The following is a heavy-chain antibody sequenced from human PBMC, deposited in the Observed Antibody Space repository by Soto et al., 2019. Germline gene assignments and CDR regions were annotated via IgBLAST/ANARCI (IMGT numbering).Heavy chain of an antibody. V-gene: IGHV1-2*04. D-gene: IGHD6-13*01. CDR3: ARSSRDYYYYMDV. J-gene: IGHJ6*03. Sequence: ASVKVSCKASGCTFTGYYMHWVRQAPGQGLEWMGWINPNSGGTNYAQKFQGWVTMTRDTSISTAYMELSRLRSDDTAVYYCARSSRDYYYYMDVWGKGTTVTVSS. CDR2: INPNSGGT. CDR1: GCTFTGYY.